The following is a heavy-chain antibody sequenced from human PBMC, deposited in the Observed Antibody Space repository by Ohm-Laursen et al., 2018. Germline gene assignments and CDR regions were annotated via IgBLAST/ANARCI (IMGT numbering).Heavy chain of an antibody. J-gene: IGHJ4*02. D-gene: IGHD3-10*01. V-gene: IGHV3-11*01. CDR1: GFSFSDYY. CDR2: ISSSGSTI. CDR3: ARRSMVRGALDY. Sequence: SLRLSCSASGFSFSDYYMSWIRQAPGKGLEWVSYISSSGSTIYYADSVMGRFTISRDNAKNSLYLQMNSLRAEDTAVYYCARRSMVRGALDYWGQGTLVTVSS.